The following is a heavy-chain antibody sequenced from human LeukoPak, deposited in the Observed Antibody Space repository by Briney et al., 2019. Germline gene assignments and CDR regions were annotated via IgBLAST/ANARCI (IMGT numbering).Heavy chain of an antibody. CDR3: VRSSSSIFDY. D-gene: IGHD6-6*01. Sequence: SETLSLTCTVSGGSISSSSYYWGWIRQPPGKGLEWIGNIYYIGSTYYNPSLKSRVTISVDTSKNQFSLKLSSVTAADTAVYYCVRSSSSIFDYWGQGTLVTVSS. CDR1: GGSISSSSYY. V-gene: IGHV4-39*01. J-gene: IGHJ4*02. CDR2: IYYIGST.